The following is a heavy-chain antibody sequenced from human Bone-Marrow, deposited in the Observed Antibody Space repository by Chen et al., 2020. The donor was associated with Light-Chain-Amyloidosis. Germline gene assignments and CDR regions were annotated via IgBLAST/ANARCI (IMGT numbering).Heavy chain of an antibody. V-gene: IGHV3-23*01. CDR2: FNDGGVST. Sequence: EVQLLESGGDLIQPGGSLTLSCAGSGFTFGSYAISWVRQAPGKGLEWVAGFNDGGVSTYYADSVKGRFSISRDNSKNSVFLQMDRLRVEDTATYYCGRAQYYYYYPMDVWGQGTTVTVSS. CDR1: GFTFGSYA. J-gene: IGHJ6*02. CDR3: GRAQYYYYYPMDV. D-gene: IGHD3-16*01.